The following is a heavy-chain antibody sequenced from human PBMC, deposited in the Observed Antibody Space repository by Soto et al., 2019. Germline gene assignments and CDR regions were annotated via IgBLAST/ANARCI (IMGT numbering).Heavy chain of an antibody. CDR1: GFTVSSNY. CDR3: AREWELPNYYGMDV. CDR2: IYSGGST. V-gene: IGHV3-53*01. J-gene: IGHJ6*02. Sequence: GGSLGLSCAASGFTVSSNYMSWVRQAPGKGLEWVSVIYSGGSTDYADSVKGRFTIARDNSKNTVHLQMNSLRAEDTAVYYCAREWELPNYYGMDVWGQGTTVTVSS. D-gene: IGHD1-26*01.